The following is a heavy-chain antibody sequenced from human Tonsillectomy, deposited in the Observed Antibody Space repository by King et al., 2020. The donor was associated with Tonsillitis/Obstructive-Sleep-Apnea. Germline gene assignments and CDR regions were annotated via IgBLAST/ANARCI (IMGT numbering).Heavy chain of an antibody. J-gene: IGHJ4*02. D-gene: IGHD1-26*01. Sequence: VQLVESGAEVKKPGSSVKVSCTASGGTFSTYGFGWVRQAPGQGLEWLGRIIPFLGATDYSLQFQGRVSFTADKSTSTVYMELSSLRSEDTAVYYCARDRIGVVGVPFDYWGQGNLVTVAA. CDR2: IIPFLGAT. CDR3: ARDRIGVVGVPFDY. V-gene: IGHV1-69*09. CDR1: GGTFSTYG.